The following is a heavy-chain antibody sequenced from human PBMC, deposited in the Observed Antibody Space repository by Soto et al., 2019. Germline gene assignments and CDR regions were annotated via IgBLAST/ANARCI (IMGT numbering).Heavy chain of an antibody. CDR1: GYTFTSYD. D-gene: IGHD2-8*01. V-gene: IGHV1-8*01. CDR2: MNPNSGNT. CDR3: ARGLQWWRTSSPAY. Sequence: EASVKVSCKASGYTFTSYDINWVRQATGQGLEWMGWMNPNSGNTGYAQKFQGRVTMTRNTSISTAYMELSSLRSEDTAVYYCARGLQWWRTSSPAYWGQGTLVTVSS. J-gene: IGHJ4*02.